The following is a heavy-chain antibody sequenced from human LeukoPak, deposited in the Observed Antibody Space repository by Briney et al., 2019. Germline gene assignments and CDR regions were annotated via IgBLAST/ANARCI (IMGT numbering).Heavy chain of an antibody. Sequence: SVKVSCKASGGTFSSYAISWVRQAPGHGLEWMGGITPVFGTALYAQKFQGRVTITADESTNTAYMELSRLRSDDTAVYYCATWDISGAYRAFHIWGQGTVVTVSS. V-gene: IGHV1-69*01. J-gene: IGHJ3*02. D-gene: IGHD1-26*01. CDR3: ATWDISGAYRAFHI. CDR1: GGTFSSYA. CDR2: ITPVFGTA.